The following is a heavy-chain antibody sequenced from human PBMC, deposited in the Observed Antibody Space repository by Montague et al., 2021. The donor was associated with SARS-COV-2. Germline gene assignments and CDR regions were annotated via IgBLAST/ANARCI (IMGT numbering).Heavy chain of an antibody. CDR3: ARSISSSGARDN. V-gene: IGHV4-59*11. CDR2: IFYKGNT. D-gene: IGHD3-22*01. Sequence: SETLSLTCTVSGGSLNKHYWSWIRKAPGKGLEWLGNIFYKGNTNXXVFLWGRVSMSLDTPQNQFSLRLTSLTAADTAVYYCARSISSSGARDNWGQGILVTVS. J-gene: IGHJ4*02. CDR1: GGSLNKHY.